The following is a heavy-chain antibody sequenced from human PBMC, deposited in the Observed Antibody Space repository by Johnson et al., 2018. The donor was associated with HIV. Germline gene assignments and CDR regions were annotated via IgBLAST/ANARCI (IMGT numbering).Heavy chain of an antibody. D-gene: IGHD2-8*01. V-gene: IGHV3-30*02. J-gene: IGHJ3*02. Sequence: HVQLVESGGGVVQPGGSLRLSCAASGLTFSSYGIHWVRQAPGKGLEWVAFIRYDGSNKYYADSVTGRFTISRDNSKNTLYLQMNSLRAEDTAVYYCAKGTHTKGVPDAFDMRGQGTKVTVSS. CDR2: IRYDGSNK. CDR3: AKGTHTKGVPDAFDM. CDR1: GLTFSSYG.